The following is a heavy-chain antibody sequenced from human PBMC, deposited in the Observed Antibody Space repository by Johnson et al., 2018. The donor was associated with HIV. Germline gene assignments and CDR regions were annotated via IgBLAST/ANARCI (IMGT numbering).Heavy chain of an antibody. CDR2: ISGSGGST. Sequence: VQLVESGGGLVQSGGSLRLSCSTSGFTFSSYAMSWVRQAPGKGLEWVSAISGSGGSTYYADSVKGRFTISRDNSDNTMYLQMNSLRDEDTAVYYCARAPHDAFDVWGQGTMVTVSS. J-gene: IGHJ3*01. V-gene: IGHV3-23*04. CDR3: ARAPHDAFDV. CDR1: GFTFSSYA.